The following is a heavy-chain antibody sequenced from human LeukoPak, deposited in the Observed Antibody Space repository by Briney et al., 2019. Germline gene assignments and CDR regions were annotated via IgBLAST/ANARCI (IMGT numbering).Heavy chain of an antibody. D-gene: IGHD3-10*01. CDR1: RFTFSSYG. CDR2: ISYDGINK. J-gene: IGHJ4*02. Sequence: PGGSLRLSCAASRFTFSSYGMHWVRQAPGKGLEWVAVISYDGINKYYPDSVKGRFTISRDNSKNTLYLQMNSLRAEDTAVYYCAKSHYYGSGSYYLGDYWGQGTLATVSS. V-gene: IGHV3-30*18. CDR3: AKSHYYGSGSYYLGDY.